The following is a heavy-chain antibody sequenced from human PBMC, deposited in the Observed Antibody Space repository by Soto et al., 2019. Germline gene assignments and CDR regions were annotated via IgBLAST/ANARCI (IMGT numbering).Heavy chain of an antibody. CDR1: GGSISNAKYY. Sequence: QVHLQESGPGLVKPSQTLSLTCTVSGGSISNAKYYWAWIRQHPGKGLEWIGYIYYSGNTYYSPSLKSRVSISIDTSKNLFSLKVNSVTAADTAVYYCAKTYGPFVWLDPWGQGTLVTVSS. V-gene: IGHV4-31*03. D-gene: IGHD3-10*01. J-gene: IGHJ5*02. CDR3: AKTYGPFVWLDP. CDR2: IYYSGNT.